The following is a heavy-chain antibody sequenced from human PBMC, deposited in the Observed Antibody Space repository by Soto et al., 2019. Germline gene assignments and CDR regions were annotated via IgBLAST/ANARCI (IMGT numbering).Heavy chain of an antibody. D-gene: IGHD1-20*01. V-gene: IGHV3-23*01. CDR3: AKASVHNWYPTSSSEGGFDP. CDR2: ISGTGVTT. Sequence: GGSLRLSCEASGFIFNNFAITWVRQAPGKGLEWVSSISGTGVTTYYADSVKGRFTVSRDNSKNTLCLQMNSLRAEDTSVYYCAKASVHNWYPTSSSEGGFDPWGQGTLVTVSS. CDR1: GFIFNNFA. J-gene: IGHJ5*02.